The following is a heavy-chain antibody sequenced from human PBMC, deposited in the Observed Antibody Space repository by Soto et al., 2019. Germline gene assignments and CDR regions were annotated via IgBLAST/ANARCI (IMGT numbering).Heavy chain of an antibody. D-gene: IGHD6-19*01. J-gene: IGHJ6*02. CDR1: GGSSSSYY. CDR2: VYQSGGT. CDR3: GAVASSADFYGKDV. Sequence: PSETLSLTCAVYGGSSSSYYWSWIRQPPGKGLEWIGEVYQSGGTNYNPSLKSRVTISEDTSKNQFSLKLKSVTAADTAVYYCGAVASSADFYGKDVWGQGTTVTVSS. V-gene: IGHV4-34*01.